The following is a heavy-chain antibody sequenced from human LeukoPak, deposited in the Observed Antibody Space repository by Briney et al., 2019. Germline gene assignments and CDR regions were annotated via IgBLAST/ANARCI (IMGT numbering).Heavy chain of an antibody. CDR2: MNPNSGNT. CDR1: GYTFTSYD. Sequence: ASVNVSCKSSGYTFTSYDINWVRQATGQGLEWMGWMNPNSGNTGYAQKFQGRVTMTRNTSISTAYMELSSLRSEDTAVYYCAREVGYYDSSGYSPKYNWFDPLGQGTLVTVSP. J-gene: IGHJ5*02. V-gene: IGHV1-8*01. CDR3: AREVGYYDSSGYSPKYNWFDP. D-gene: IGHD3-22*01.